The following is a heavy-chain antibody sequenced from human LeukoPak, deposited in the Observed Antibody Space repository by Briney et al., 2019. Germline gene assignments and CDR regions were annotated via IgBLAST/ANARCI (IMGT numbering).Heavy chain of an antibody. CDR2: IYYSGST. J-gene: IGHJ6*04. CDR1: GGSDSSGSYY. Sequence: SETLSLTCTVSGGSDSSGSYYWSWIRQPPGKGLEWIGYIYYSGSTNYNPSLKSRVTISIDTSKNQFSLKLTSVTAADTAVYYCARDGQDYGDYDYYYGMDVWGKGTTVTVSS. V-gene: IGHV4-61*01. CDR3: ARDGQDYGDYDYYYGMDV. D-gene: IGHD4-17*01.